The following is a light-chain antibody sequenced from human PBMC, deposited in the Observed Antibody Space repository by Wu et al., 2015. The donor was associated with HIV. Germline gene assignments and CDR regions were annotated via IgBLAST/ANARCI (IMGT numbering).Light chain of an antibody. CDR2: GAS. CDR3: HQYNNWPRT. Sequence: DIMLTQSPVTLSVSLGERATLSCRASQSVSSDLAWYQHTPGQTPRLLISGASARATGIPARFSGRGSGTEFTLTISNMQSEDFATYYCHQYNNWPRTFGQGTKVEIK. V-gene: IGKV3-15*01. CDR1: QSVSSD. J-gene: IGKJ1*01.